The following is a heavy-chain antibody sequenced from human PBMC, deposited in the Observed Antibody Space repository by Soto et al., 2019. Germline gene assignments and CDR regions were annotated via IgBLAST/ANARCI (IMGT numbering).Heavy chain of an antibody. D-gene: IGHD2-2*01. Sequence: QVQLQESGPGLVKPSGTLSLTCAVSSGSISNSNWWSWVRQPPGKGLEWIGEIYHSGSTNYNPSLMSRVTISVDKSKNQFSLNLNSVTAADTAVYYCARASPPTVSHYYHYMDVWGKGTTVTVSS. J-gene: IGHJ6*03. V-gene: IGHV4-4*02. CDR3: ARASPPTVSHYYHYMDV. CDR1: SGSISNSNW. CDR2: IYHSGST.